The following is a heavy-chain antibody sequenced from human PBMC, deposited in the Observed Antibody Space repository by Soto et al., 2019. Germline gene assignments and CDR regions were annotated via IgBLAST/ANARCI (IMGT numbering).Heavy chain of an antibody. Sequence: GGSLRLSCAASGFTFSSYGMHWVRQAPGKGLEWVAVISYDGSNKYYADSVKGRFTISRDNSKNTLYLQMNSLRAEDTAVYYCAKAAYRSNYYYYGMDVWGQGTTVTVSS. CDR3: AKAAYRSNYYYYGMDV. CDR1: GFTFSSYG. V-gene: IGHV3-30*18. J-gene: IGHJ6*02. D-gene: IGHD2-21*01. CDR2: ISYDGSNK.